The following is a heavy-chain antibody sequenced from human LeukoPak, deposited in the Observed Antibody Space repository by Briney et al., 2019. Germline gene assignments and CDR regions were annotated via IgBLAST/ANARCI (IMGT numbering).Heavy chain of an antibody. Sequence: GGSLRLSCAASGFAFHTYGMSWVRQAPGKGLEWVSAIDGNGAKTFYADPVKGRFTIFRDNSKNTLYLQMNILRAEDTAVYYCAKDKSWGLDYWGEGTLVTVSS. CDR1: GFAFHTYG. J-gene: IGHJ4*02. V-gene: IGHV3-23*01. D-gene: IGHD3-16*01. CDR3: AKDKSWGLDY. CDR2: IDGNGAKT.